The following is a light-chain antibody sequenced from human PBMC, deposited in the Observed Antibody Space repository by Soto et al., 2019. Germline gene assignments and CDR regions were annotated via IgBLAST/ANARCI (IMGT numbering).Light chain of an antibody. J-gene: IGKJ1*01. V-gene: IGKV3-20*01. CDR3: QQYGSFPWT. CDR2: GAS. Sequence: EIVLTQSPGTLSLSPGERATLSCRSSQSVSSRSLAWYQQKPGQAPRLLIYGASGRATGIPDRFSGSGSGTDFTLTISRLEPEDFAVYYCQQYGSFPWTFGQGTKVDI. CDR1: QSVSSRS.